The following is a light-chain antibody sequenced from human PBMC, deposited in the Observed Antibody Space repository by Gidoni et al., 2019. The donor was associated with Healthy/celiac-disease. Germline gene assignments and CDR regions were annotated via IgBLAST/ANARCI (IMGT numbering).Light chain of an antibody. CDR1: QDISNY. J-gene: IGKJ4*01. Sequence: DIQMTQSPSSLSASEGDRVTITCQASQDISNYLNWYQQKPGKAPKLLIYDASNLETGVPSRFSGSGSGTDVTFTISSLQPEDIATYYCQQYDNLPALTFGGGTKVEIK. CDR3: QQYDNLPALT. V-gene: IGKV1-33*01. CDR2: DAS.